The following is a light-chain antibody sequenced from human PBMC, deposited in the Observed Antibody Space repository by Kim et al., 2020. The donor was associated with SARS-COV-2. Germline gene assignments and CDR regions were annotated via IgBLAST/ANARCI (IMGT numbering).Light chain of an antibody. Sequence: GQRVTISCPGSTSNIGAGYEVHWYQQLPGTAPKLIIYGDTDRPSGVPDRFSGSKSGTSASLAITGLQAEDEADYYCQSYDSSLRVVFGGGTKVTVL. V-gene: IGLV1-40*01. J-gene: IGLJ2*01. CDR3: QSYDSSLRVV. CDR1: TSNIGAGYE. CDR2: GDT.